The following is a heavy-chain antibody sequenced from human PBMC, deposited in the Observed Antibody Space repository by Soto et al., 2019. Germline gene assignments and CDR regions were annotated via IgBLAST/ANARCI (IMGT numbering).Heavy chain of an antibody. CDR1: GFTFSDYY. D-gene: IGHD6-19*01. Sequence: GGSLRLSCAASGFTFSDYYMSWIRQAPGKGLEWVSYISSSGSTIYYADSVKGRFTISRDNDKNSLYLQMNSLRAEDTAVYYCARRQLIAVAGQRDREGYYYYYMDVWGKGTTVTVYS. CDR3: ARRQLIAVAGQRDREGYYYYYMDV. J-gene: IGHJ6*03. V-gene: IGHV3-11*01. CDR2: ISSSGSTI.